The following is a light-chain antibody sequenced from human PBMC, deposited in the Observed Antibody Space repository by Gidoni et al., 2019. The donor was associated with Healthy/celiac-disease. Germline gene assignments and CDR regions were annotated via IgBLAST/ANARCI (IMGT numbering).Light chain of an antibody. CDR2: DAS. Sequence: DIVLTQSPATLSLSPGESATLSCRASQSVSSYLAWSQQKPGQAPRLLIYDASNRATGIPARFSGSGSGTDFTLTISSLEPEDFAVYYCQQRSNWPPTFGQGTRLEIK. J-gene: IGKJ5*01. CDR3: QQRSNWPPT. V-gene: IGKV3-11*01. CDR1: QSVSSY.